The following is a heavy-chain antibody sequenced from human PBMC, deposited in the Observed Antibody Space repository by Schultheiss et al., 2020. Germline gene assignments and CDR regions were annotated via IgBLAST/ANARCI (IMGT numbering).Heavy chain of an antibody. Sequence: SQTLSLTCTVSGGSISSYYWSWIRQPPGKGLEWIGEINHSGSTNYNPSLKSRVTISVDTSKNQFSLKLSSVTTADTAVYYCAGSTTPHNQYGMHVWGQGTTVTVSS. J-gene: IGHJ6*02. CDR1: GGSISSYY. D-gene: IGHD2/OR15-2a*01. CDR3: AGSTTPHNQYGMHV. CDR2: INHSGST. V-gene: IGHV4-34*01.